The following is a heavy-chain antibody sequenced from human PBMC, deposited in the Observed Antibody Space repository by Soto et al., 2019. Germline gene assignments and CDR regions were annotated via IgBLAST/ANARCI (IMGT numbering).Heavy chain of an antibody. Sequence: GASVKVSCKASGYTFSSYYLHWVRLAPGQGLEWMGIINPSNGGTTYAQKLQGRVTMTTDTSTSTVFMELSSLRSEDTAMYYCARPSGTQKYFFHYWGQGTLVTVSS. CDR2: INPSNGGT. J-gene: IGHJ4*02. CDR3: ARPSGTQKYFFHY. V-gene: IGHV1-46*01. CDR1: GYTFSSYY.